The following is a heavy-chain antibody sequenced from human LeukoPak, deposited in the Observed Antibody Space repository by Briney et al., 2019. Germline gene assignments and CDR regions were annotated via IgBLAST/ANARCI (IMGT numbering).Heavy chain of an antibody. V-gene: IGHV3-33*01. CDR2: IWYDGSNK. D-gene: IGHD2-2*01. Sequence: GRSLRLSCAASGFTFSSYGMHWVRQAPGKGLEWVAVIWYDGSNKYYADSVKGRFTISRDNSKNTLYLQMNSLRAEDTAVYYCASGAVPAAMYYYGMDVWGQGTTVTVSS. CDR1: GFTFSSYG. CDR3: ASGAVPAAMYYYGMDV. J-gene: IGHJ6*02.